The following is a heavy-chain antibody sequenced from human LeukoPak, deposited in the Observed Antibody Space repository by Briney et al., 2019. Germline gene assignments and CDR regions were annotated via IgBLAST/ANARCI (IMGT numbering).Heavy chain of an antibody. CDR1: GGTFSSYA. J-gene: IGHJ4*02. V-gene: IGHV1-69*13. CDR2: IIPIFGTA. Sequence: PVKVSCKASGGTFSSYAISWVRQAPRQGLEWMGGIIPIFGTANYAQKFQGRVTITADESTSTAYMELSSLRSEDTAVYYCARVDSSGYYYPFDYWGQGTLVTVSS. CDR3: ARVDSSGYYYPFDY. D-gene: IGHD3-22*01.